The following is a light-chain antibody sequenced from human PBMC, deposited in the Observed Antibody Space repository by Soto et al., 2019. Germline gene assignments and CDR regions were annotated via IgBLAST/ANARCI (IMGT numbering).Light chain of an antibody. J-gene: IGKJ4*01. CDR2: GAS. CDR1: QSVSIN. CDR3: QQYNDWPLT. V-gene: IGKV3-15*01. Sequence: EIVMTQSPATLSVSPGERATLSCRASQSVSINLAWYQEKPGQAPRLLIYGASTRATGIPARFSGSGSGTEFTLTISSLQSEDVAVYFCQQYNDWPLTFGGGTKVKIK.